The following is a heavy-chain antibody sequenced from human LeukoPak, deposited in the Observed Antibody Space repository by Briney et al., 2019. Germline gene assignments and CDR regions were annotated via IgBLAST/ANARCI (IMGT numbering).Heavy chain of an antibody. CDR1: GFTFSSYG. CDR3: ATTGYCSGGSCYNWFDP. CDR2: IYHSGST. V-gene: IGHV4-4*02. D-gene: IGHD2-15*01. Sequence: GSLRLSCAASGFTFSSYGMHWVRQPPGKGLEWIGEIYHSGSTNYNPSLRSRVTISVDRSKNQFSLKLSSVTAADTAVYYCATTGYCSGGSCYNWFDPWGQGTLVTVSS. J-gene: IGHJ5*02.